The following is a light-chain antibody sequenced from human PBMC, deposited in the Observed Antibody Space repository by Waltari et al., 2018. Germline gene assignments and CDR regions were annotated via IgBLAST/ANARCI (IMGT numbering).Light chain of an antibody. CDR1: QSVGSSS. V-gene: IGKV3-20*01. CDR3: QQHGTLPAT. CDR2: RAS. J-gene: IGKJ1*01. Sequence: EIVLTQSPGTASLSPGERVTLSCRASQSVGSSSLAWYQQKPGQAPRLVIYRASRRATGIPDRFSGSGSGTECSLTISRLEPEDFAVYYCQQHGTLPATFGQGTKVEIK.